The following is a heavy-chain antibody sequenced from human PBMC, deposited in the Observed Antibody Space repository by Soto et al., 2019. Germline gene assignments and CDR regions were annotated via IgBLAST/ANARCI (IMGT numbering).Heavy chain of an antibody. Sequence: SETLSLTCTVSGGSITSYYWSWIRQPPGKGLEWIGYIYFSGSANYNPSLKSRVTISVDTSKNQFSLKLSSVTAADTAVYYCARHPPSRYGDCLFDYWGKGLLVTVS. J-gene: IGHJ4*02. D-gene: IGHD4-17*01. V-gene: IGHV4-59*08. CDR2: IYFSGSA. CDR1: GGSITSYY. CDR3: ARHPPSRYGDCLFDY.